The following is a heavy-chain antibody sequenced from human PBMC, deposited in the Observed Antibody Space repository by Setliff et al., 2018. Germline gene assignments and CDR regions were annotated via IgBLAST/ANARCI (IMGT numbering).Heavy chain of an antibody. CDR1: GFTFSSYA. CDR2: ISSNGGST. CDR3: ARGRTPTIFGLALNWFDP. J-gene: IGHJ5*02. D-gene: IGHD3-3*01. V-gene: IGHV3-64*01. Sequence: GESLRLSCAASGFTFSSYAMHWVRQAPGKGLEYVSAISSNGGSTYYANSVKGRFTISRDNSKKKLYLQMGSLRAEDMAVYYCARGRTPTIFGLALNWFDPWGQ.